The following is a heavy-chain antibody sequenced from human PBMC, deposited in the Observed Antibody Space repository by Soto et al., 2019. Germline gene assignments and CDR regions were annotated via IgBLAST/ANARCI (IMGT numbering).Heavy chain of an antibody. CDR3: AKVKMDYDNLTGYYYYFDY. CDR1: GFTFSSYA. Sequence: GGSLRLSCAASGFTFSSYAMNWVRQAPGKGLEWVSAISGSGGSTYYADSVKGRFTISRDNSKNTLYLQMNSLRAEDTAVYYCAKVKMDYDNLTGYYYYFDYWGQGTLVTVSS. CDR2: ISGSGGST. V-gene: IGHV3-23*01. D-gene: IGHD3-9*01. J-gene: IGHJ4*02.